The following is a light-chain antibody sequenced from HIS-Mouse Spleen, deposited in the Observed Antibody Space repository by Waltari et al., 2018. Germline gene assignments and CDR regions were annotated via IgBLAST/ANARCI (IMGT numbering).Light chain of an antibody. V-gene: IGLV3-27*01. Sequence: SYELTQPSSVSVSPGQTARTTCSGDVLAKKYARWFQQKPGQAPVLVIYNGSERPSGIPERFSGSSSGTTVTLTISGAQVEDEADYYCYSAADNSGVFGGGTKLTVL. CDR3: YSAADNSGV. CDR2: NGS. CDR1: VLAKKY. J-gene: IGLJ2*01.